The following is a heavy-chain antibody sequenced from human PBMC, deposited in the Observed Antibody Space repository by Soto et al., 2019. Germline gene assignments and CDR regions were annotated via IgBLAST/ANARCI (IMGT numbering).Heavy chain of an antibody. J-gene: IGHJ6*02. D-gene: IGHD1-26*01. CDR3: ARSGGSYYDPNYYGMDV. CDR2: IIPIFGTA. V-gene: IGHV1-69*13. CDR1: GGTFSSYA. Sequence: SVKVSCKASGGTFSSYAISWVRQAPGQGLEWMGGIIPIFGTANYAQKFQGRVTITADESTSTAYMELSSLRSEDTAVYYCARSGGSYYDPNYYGMDVWGQGTTVTVSS.